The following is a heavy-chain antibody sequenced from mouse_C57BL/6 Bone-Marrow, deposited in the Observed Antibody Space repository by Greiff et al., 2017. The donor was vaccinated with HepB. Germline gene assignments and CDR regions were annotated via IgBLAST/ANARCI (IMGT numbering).Heavy chain of an antibody. CDR3: TKITTVVDYYAMYY. V-gene: IGHV1-5*01. Sequence: EVQLQQSGTVLARPGASVKMSCKTSGYTFTSYWMHWVKQRPGQGLEWIGAIYPGNSDTSYNQKFKGKAKLTAVTSASTAYMELSSLTNEDSAVYYCTKITTVVDYYAMYYWGQGTSVTVSS. J-gene: IGHJ4*01. D-gene: IGHD1-1*01. CDR2: IYPGNSDT. CDR1: GYTFTSYW.